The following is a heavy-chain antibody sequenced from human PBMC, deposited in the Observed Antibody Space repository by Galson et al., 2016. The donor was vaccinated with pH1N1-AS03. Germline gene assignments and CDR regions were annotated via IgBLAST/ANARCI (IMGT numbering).Heavy chain of an antibody. D-gene: IGHD2-21*01. J-gene: IGHJ6*03. CDR3: AKGGLEVVIAFEGAHYYMDV. CDR1: GYTFTTYD. CDR2: MNPDSGNT. Sequence: SVKVSCKASGYTFTTYDINWVRQAPGQGLEWMGWMNPDSGNTGYAPSFQGRVTITRDTSISTAYMELSSLRAEDTALYYCAKGGLEVVIAFEGAHYYMDVWGKGTTVTVSS. V-gene: IGHV1-8*03.